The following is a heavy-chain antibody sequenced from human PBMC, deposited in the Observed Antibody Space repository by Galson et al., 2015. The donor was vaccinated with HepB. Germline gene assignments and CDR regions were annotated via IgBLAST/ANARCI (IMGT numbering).Heavy chain of an antibody. Sequence: SVKVSCKASGYTFTSYGISWVRQAPGQGLEWMGWISAYNGNTNYAQKLQGRVTMTTDTSTSTAYMELRSLRSDDTAVYYCAGDDGDYYGSGRGNDAFDIWGQGTMVTVSS. D-gene: IGHD3-10*01. V-gene: IGHV1-18*01. CDR1: GYTFTSYG. CDR3: AGDDGDYYGSGRGNDAFDI. CDR2: ISAYNGNT. J-gene: IGHJ3*02.